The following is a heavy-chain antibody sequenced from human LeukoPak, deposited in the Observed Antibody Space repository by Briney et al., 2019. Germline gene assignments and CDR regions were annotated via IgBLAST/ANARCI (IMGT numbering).Heavy chain of an antibody. Sequence: PGRSLRLSCAASGFTFSSYAMHWVRQAPGKGLEWVAVISYDGSNKYYADSVKGRFTISRDNSKNTLYLQMNSLRAEDTAVYYCASSRVGYAFDIWGQGTMVTVSS. CDR3: ASSRVGYAFDI. D-gene: IGHD2-15*01. CDR1: GFTFSSYA. CDR2: ISYDGSNK. J-gene: IGHJ3*02. V-gene: IGHV3-30*04.